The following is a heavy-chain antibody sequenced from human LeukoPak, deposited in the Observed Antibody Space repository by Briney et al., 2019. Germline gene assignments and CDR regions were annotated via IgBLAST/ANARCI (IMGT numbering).Heavy chain of an antibody. J-gene: IGHJ4*02. CDR2: IKQDGSEK. CDR1: GFTFSSYW. CDR3: ARDISSGWYDY. D-gene: IGHD6-19*01. Sequence: GGSLRLSCAASGFTFSSYWMSWVRQAPGKGLEWVANIKQDGSEKYYVDSVKGRFTISRDNAKNSLYLQMNSLRVEDTAVYYCARDISSGWYDYWGQGTLVTVSS. V-gene: IGHV3-7*03.